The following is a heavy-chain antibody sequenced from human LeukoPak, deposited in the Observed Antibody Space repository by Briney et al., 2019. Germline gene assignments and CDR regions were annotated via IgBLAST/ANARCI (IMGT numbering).Heavy chain of an antibody. CDR2: TYYSGST. CDR1: GGSISSYY. Sequence: PSETLSLTCTVSGGSISSYYWSWIRQPPGKGLEWIGYTYYSGSTNYNPSLKRRVTISVDTSKNQFSLKLSSVTAADTAVYYCARGYSYGYGYFDYWGQGTLVTVSS. V-gene: IGHV4-59*01. D-gene: IGHD5-18*01. J-gene: IGHJ4*02. CDR3: ARGYSYGYGYFDY.